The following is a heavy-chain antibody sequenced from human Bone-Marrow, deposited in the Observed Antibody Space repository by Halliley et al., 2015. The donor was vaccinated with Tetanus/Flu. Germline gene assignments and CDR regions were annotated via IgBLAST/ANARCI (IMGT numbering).Heavy chain of an antibody. Sequence: SLRLSCATSGFTFNTYVMSWVRQAPGKGLEWISGISSSGDNQYYADSVRGRFTVYRDNSKSALFLEMKSVTVDDTALYYCAKRRPQYGIGWYVDTWGQGTRVTVSS. CDR2: ISSSGDNQ. CDR1: GFTFNTYV. V-gene: IGHV3-23*01. D-gene: IGHD6-19*01. CDR3: AKRRPQYGIGWYVDT. J-gene: IGHJ5*02.